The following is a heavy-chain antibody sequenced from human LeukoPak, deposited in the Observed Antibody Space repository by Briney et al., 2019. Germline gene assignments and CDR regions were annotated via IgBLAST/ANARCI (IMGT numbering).Heavy chain of an antibody. CDR2: ISSSGSTI. D-gene: IGHD6-19*01. CDR1: GFTFSSYS. Sequence: GGSLRLSCAASGFTFSSYSMNWVRQAPGKGLEWVSSISSSGSTIYYADSVKGRFTISRDNAKNSLYLQMNSLRAEDTAVYYCARDLIAVAGTFDYWGQGTLVTVSS. CDR3: ARDLIAVAGTFDY. V-gene: IGHV3-21*01. J-gene: IGHJ4*02.